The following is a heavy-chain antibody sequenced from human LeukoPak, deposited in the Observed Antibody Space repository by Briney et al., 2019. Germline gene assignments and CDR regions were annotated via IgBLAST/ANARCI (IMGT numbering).Heavy chain of an antibody. CDR3: ARDLGIAAAGTGFDP. CDR1: GGTFSSYA. Sequence: ASVKVSCKASGGTFSSYAIRWVRQAPGQGLEWMGGIIPIFGTANYAQKFQGRVTITADESTSTAYMELSSLRSEDTAVYYCARDLGIAAAGTGFDPWGQGTLVTVSS. J-gene: IGHJ5*02. D-gene: IGHD6-13*01. V-gene: IGHV1-69*01. CDR2: IIPIFGTA.